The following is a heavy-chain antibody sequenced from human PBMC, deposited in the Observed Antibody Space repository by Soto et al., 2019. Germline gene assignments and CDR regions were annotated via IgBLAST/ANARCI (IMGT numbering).Heavy chain of an antibody. D-gene: IGHD6-13*01. CDR2: ISYDGSNK. CDR3: AKVRRRDSSSWSPYYYYGMDV. V-gene: IGHV3-30*18. CDR1: GFTFSSYG. Sequence: PGGSLRLSCAASGFTFSSYGMHWVRQAPGKGLGWVAVISYDGSNKYYADSVKGRFTISRDNSKNTLYLQMNSLRAEDTAVYYCAKVRRRDSSSWSPYYYYGMDVWGQGTTVTVSS. J-gene: IGHJ6*02.